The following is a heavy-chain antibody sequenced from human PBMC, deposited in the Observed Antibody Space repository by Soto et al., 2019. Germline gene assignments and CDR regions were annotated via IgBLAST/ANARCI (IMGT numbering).Heavy chain of an antibody. CDR2: IYYSGST. CDR3: ARQVVVVAAMDY. CDR1: GGSISSGGYY. V-gene: IGHV4-31*03. J-gene: IGHJ4*02. Sequence: QVQLQESGPGLVKPSQTLSLTCTVSGGSISSGGYYWSWIRQHPGKGLEWIGYIYYSGSTYYNPSLKSRVTISVDTSKNQFSLKLSSVTAADTAMYYCARQVVVVAAMDYWGQGTLVTVSS. D-gene: IGHD2-15*01.